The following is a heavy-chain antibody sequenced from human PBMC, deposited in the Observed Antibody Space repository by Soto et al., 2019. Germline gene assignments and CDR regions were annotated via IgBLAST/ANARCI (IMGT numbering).Heavy chain of an antibody. CDR2: ISYDGSNK. CDR3: AKDLQMRITIIEDWCPHNAFDV. J-gene: IGHJ3*01. Sequence: LRLSCAASGFTFSSYGMHWVRLAPGKGLEWVAVISYDGSNKYYADSVRGRFNISRDNSNNTLYLEMNNLRAEDTAIYYCAKDLQMRITIIEDWCPHNAFDVWGQGAMVTVSS. CDR1: GFTFSSYG. D-gene: IGHD2-8*02. V-gene: IGHV3-30*18.